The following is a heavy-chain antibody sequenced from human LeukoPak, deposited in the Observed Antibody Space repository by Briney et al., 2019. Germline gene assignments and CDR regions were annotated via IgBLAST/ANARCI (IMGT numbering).Heavy chain of an antibody. J-gene: IGHJ4*02. D-gene: IGHD3-22*01. CDR2: IRYDGSNK. V-gene: IGHV3-30*02. CDR3: AKDMAHYYDSSGYFPDFDY. CDR1: GVTFSSYG. Sequence: GGSLRLSCAASGVTFSSYGMHWVRQAPGKGLEWVAFIRYDGSNKYYADSVKGRFTISRDNSKNTLYLQMNSLRAEDTAVYYCAKDMAHYYDSSGYFPDFDYWGQGTLVTVSS.